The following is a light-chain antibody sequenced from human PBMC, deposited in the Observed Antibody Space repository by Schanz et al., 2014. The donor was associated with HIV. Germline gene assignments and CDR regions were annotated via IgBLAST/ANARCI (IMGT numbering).Light chain of an antibody. CDR2: KAT. V-gene: IGKV1-5*03. Sequence: DIQMTQSPSTLSASVGDRLTITCRASQSISTWLAWYQQKPGKAPKVLIYKATTLESGVPSRFSGSGSGTEFTLTISCLQPDDLATYYCQQYKTSSSASPYTFGQGTKVEIK. J-gene: IGKJ2*01. CDR1: QSISTW. CDR3: QQYKTSSSASPYT.